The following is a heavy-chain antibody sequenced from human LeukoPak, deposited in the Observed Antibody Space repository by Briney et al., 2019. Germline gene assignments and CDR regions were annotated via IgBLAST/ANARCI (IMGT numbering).Heavy chain of an antibody. CDR2: ISWNSGSI. CDR3: AKDARGGYYYYMDV. Sequence: GGSLRLSCAASGFTFDDYAMHWVRQAPGKGLEWVSGISWNSGSIGYADSEKGRFTISRDNAKNSLYLQMNSLRAEDTALYYCAKDARGGYYYYMDVWGKGTTVTVSS. D-gene: IGHD3-16*01. CDR1: GFTFDDYA. V-gene: IGHV3-9*01. J-gene: IGHJ6*03.